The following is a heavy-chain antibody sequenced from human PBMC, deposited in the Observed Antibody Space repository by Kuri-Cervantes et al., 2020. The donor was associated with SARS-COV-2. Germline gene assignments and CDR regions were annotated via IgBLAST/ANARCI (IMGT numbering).Heavy chain of an antibody. CDR3: ARPALGTNGNFDC. D-gene: IGHD7-27*01. J-gene: IGHJ4*02. CDR1: GDSLSSSRHY. Sequence: GSLRLSCTVSGDSLSSSRHYWGWIRQSPGKGLEWIGTFYSGRTYYNPSFTSRVTISVDTSKNQFSLTMSSVTATDTAVYYCARPALGTNGNFDCWGQGKRVTVSS. CDR2: FYSGRT. V-gene: IGHV4-39*01.